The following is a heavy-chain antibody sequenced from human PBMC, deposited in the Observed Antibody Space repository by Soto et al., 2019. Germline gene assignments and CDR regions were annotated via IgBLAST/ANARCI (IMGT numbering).Heavy chain of an antibody. CDR1: GYSFTSYW. CDR2: IDPSDSYT. D-gene: IGHD3-9*01. J-gene: IGHJ5*02. Sequence: GESLKISCKGSGYSFTSYWISWVRQMPGKGLEWMGRIDPSDSYTNYSPSFQGHVTISADKSISTAYLQWSSLKASDTAMYYCARQLYYDILTGYSPWFDPWGQGTLVTVSS. CDR3: ARQLYYDILTGYSPWFDP. V-gene: IGHV5-10-1*01.